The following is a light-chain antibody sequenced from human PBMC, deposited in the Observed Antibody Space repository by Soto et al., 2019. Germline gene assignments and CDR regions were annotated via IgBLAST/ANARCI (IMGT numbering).Light chain of an antibody. V-gene: IGKV3-11*01. CDR1: QDLDRY. CDR2: DAS. CDR3: QQRKNWPPLT. J-gene: IGKJ5*01. Sequence: ETVLTQSPATLSLSPGERATLSCRASQDLDRYLAWYQQKPGQAPRLLIYDASNRATGIPARFSGSGSGTDFTLTISSLEPEDFALYYCQQRKNWPPLTFGQGTRLEIK.